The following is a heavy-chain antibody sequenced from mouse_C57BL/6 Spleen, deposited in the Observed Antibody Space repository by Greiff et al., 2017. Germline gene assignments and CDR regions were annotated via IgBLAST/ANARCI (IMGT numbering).Heavy chain of an antibody. CDR2: IDPETGGT. J-gene: IGHJ2*01. CDR3: TKLQLGGDY. Sequence: QVQLQQSGAELVRPGASVTLSCKASGYTFTDYEMHWVKQTPVHGLEWIGAIDPETGGTAYNQKFKGKAILTADKSSSTAYMERRSLTSEDSAVYYGTKLQLGGDYWGQGTTLTVSS. V-gene: IGHV1-15*01. CDR1: GYTFTDYE. D-gene: IGHD4-1*02.